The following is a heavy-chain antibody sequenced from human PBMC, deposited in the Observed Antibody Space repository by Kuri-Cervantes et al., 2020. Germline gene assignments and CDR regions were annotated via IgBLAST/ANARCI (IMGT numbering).Heavy chain of an antibody. CDR1: GFTFSSYG. CDR2: ISYDGSNK. Sequence: GGSLRLSVAASGFTFSSYGMHGVRQAPGKGLEWVAVISYDGSNKYYADSVKGRFTISRDNSKNTLYLQMNSLRAEDTAVYYCATVLLYSYGPLGYWGQGTLVTVSS. V-gene: IGHV3-30*03. D-gene: IGHD5-18*01. CDR3: ATVLLYSYGPLGY. J-gene: IGHJ4*02.